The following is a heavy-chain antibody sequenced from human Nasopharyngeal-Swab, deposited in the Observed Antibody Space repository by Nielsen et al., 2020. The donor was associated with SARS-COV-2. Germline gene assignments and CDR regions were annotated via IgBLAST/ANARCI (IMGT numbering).Heavy chain of an antibody. J-gene: IGHJ2*01. CDR2: FNHAGIT. CDR1: NGPFIVYY. D-gene: IGHD4-17*01. Sequence: SETLSLTFAAFNGPFIVYYWTWIRQPPGKGLDWFGEFNHAGITKYNPSLKSRVAISADTTQNQLSLNLSSVTAADTPVSYCARETSLTTLWCFVLWGRGTLVTVSS. CDR3: ARETSLTTLWCFVL. V-gene: IGHV4-34*01.